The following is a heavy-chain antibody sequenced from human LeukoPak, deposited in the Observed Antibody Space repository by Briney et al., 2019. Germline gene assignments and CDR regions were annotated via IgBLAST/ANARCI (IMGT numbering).Heavy chain of an antibody. CDR2: IYSSGST. CDR1: GASISGSNYY. V-gene: IGHV4-39*01. Sequence: SETLSLTCAVSGASISGSNYYWGWIRQPPGKGREWIGNIYSSGSTYYNASLQSRVTISIDTSKNQFSLRLNSVTAADTAMYYCAKSGGYGLIDYWGQGTRVTVSS. J-gene: IGHJ4*02. D-gene: IGHD1-26*01. CDR3: AKSGGYGLIDY.